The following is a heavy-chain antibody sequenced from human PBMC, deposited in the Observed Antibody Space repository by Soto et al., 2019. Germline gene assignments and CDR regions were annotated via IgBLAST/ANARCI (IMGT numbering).Heavy chain of an antibody. CDR2: ITGSGGRT. D-gene: IGHD6-13*01. CDR1: GFTFSNYA. J-gene: IGHJ4*02. Sequence: PGGSLRLSCAASGFTFSNYAMSWVRQAPGKGLEWVSTITGSGGRTYYADSVKGRFAISRDNSKNTLYLQMNSLRAEDTAVYYCASTTALGSSWYYFDYWGQGTLVTVSS. CDR3: ASTTALGSSWYYFDY. V-gene: IGHV3-23*01.